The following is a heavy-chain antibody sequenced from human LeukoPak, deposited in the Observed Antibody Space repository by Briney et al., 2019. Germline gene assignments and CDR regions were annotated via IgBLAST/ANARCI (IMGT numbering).Heavy chain of an antibody. J-gene: IGHJ4*02. CDR2: IYYSGST. CDR3: ARLRYSGSYYHFDY. CDR1: GGSISRYY. Sequence: SETLSLTCTVSGGSISRYYCSWIRQPPGKGLEWMGDIYYSGSTNYNPSLKSRVTISVDTSKNQFSLKLSSVTAADTAVYYCARLRYSGSYYHFDYWGQGTLVTVSS. D-gene: IGHD1-26*01. V-gene: IGHV4-59*08.